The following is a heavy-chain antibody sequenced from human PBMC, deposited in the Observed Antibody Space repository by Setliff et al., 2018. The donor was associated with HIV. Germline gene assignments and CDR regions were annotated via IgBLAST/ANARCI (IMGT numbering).Heavy chain of an antibody. D-gene: IGHD3-3*01. J-gene: IGHJ4*02. V-gene: IGHV1-69*13. Sequence: SVKVSCKASGGTFRKYAISWVRQAPGQGLEWMGGIIPIFGSTKYAQKFQDRVTITADESTNTAEMELSSLTSDDTAVYYCARDLSTHWSGYSLGFWGPGTLVTVSS. CDR2: IIPIFGST. CDR3: ARDLSTHWSGYSLGF. CDR1: GGTFRKYA.